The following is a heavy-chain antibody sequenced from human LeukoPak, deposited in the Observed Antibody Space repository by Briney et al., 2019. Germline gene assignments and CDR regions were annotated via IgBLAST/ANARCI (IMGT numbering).Heavy chain of an antibody. Sequence: GGSLRLSCGASGFSFSSYWMHWVRQAPGKGLMWVSRVNNDGSSTTYADSVEGRFTISRDNARNTLYLQMNSLRAEDTAVYYCARSSYPYYFDSWGQGTLVTVSS. CDR3: ARSSYPYYFDS. CDR1: GFSFSSYW. D-gene: IGHD6-19*01. CDR2: VNNDGSST. V-gene: IGHV3-74*01. J-gene: IGHJ4*02.